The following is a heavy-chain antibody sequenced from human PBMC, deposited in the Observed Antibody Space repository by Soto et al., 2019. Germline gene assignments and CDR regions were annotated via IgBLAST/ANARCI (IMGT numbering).Heavy chain of an antibody. Sequence: PGWSLRLSCAPSGFTCTSYPMSRVRQARAKGVEWVSAISCSGGSTYYAASVQGRFTISRDNSKNTLYLQRNSPRAEDTPVYYFAKDLFTPLITFFGVAPSTDWGQGTLVNV. CDR1: GFTCTSYP. CDR3: AKDLFTPLITFFGVAPSTD. V-gene: IGHV3-23*01. CDR2: ISCSGGST. J-gene: IGHJ4*02. D-gene: IGHD3-3*01.